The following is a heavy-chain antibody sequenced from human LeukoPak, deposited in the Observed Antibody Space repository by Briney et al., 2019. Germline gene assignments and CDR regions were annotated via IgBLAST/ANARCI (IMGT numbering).Heavy chain of an antibody. CDR3: ARDRGSSSLYYYGMDV. CDR2: IWYDGSKK. V-gene: IGHV3-30*19. D-gene: IGHD2-15*01. CDR1: GFSFSSYG. J-gene: IGHJ6*02. Sequence: GGSLRLSCAASGFSFSSYGMHWVRQAPGKGLEWVAVIWYDGSKKYYADSVKGRFTISRDNSKNTLYLQMNSLRAEDTAVYYCARDRGSSSLYYYGMDVWGQGTAVTVSS.